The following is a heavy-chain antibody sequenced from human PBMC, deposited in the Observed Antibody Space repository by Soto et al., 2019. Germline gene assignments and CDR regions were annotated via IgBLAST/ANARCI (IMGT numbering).Heavy chain of an antibody. CDR3: TRGPHRVQWFDP. CDR2: IYFTGST. V-gene: IGHV4-61*01. CDR1: DGAVSIGTYD. Sequence: SEALSVTCTLSDGAVSIGTYDWSWIRQPPGKGLEWIGHIYFTGSTYYNPSLKSRVTMSLDTSRNQLSLKLSSVTAADTAVYYCTRGPHRVQWFDPWGLGTMVTVSS. J-gene: IGHJ5*02.